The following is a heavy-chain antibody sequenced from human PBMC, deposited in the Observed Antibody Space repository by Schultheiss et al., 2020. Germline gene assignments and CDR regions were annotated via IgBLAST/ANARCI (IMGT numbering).Heavy chain of an antibody. CDR1: GGSISSSNW. J-gene: IGHJ6*03. V-gene: IGHV4-4*02. CDR2: IYHSGST. Sequence: SETLSLTCTVSGGSISSSNWWSWVRQPPGKGLEWIGEIYHSGSTNYNPSLKSRVTISVDKSKNQFSLKLSSVTAADTAVYYCARQHDFWGGYMDVWGKGTTVTV. D-gene: IGHD3-3*01. CDR3: ARQHDFWGGYMDV.